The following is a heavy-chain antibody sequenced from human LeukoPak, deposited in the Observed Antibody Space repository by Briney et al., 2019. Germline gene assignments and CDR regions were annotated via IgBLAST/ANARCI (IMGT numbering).Heavy chain of an antibody. D-gene: IGHD3-10*01. J-gene: IGHJ6*02. Sequence: SETLSLTCTVSGGSISSYYWSWIRQPPGKGLERIGYIYYSGSTNYNPSLKSRVTISADTSKNQFSLKLSSVTAADTAVYYCARDQQRVFGVYGMDVWGQGTTVTVSS. CDR2: IYYSGST. V-gene: IGHV4-59*01. CDR3: ARDQQRVFGVYGMDV. CDR1: GGSISSYY.